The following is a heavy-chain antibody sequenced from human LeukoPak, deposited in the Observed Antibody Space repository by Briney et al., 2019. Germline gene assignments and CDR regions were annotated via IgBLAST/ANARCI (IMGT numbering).Heavy chain of an antibody. CDR3: AKDAGDSYH. V-gene: IGHV3-23*01. CDR2: ISDSGGST. CDR1: GLTFSSYA. Sequence: GGSLRLSCAASGLTFSSYAMTWVRQAPGKGLEWVSTISDSGGSTCYADSIKGRFTISRDNSKNTLYLQMNSLRVEDTAVYYCAKDAGDSYHWGRGTLVTVSS. J-gene: IGHJ5*02.